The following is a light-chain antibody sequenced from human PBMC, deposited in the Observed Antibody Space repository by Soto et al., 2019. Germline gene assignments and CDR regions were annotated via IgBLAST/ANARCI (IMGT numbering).Light chain of an antibody. CDR1: QSVSSY. V-gene: IGKV3-11*01. J-gene: IGKJ2*01. Sequence: EIVLTQSPATLSLSQGERATLSSRASQSVSSYLAWYQQKPGQAPRLHIYDASNTATGIPARFSGGGSGADFTLTISGLEAEEFAVYYCQQCFNWLRLAFGEGTKLEIK. CDR2: DAS. CDR3: QQCFNWLRLA.